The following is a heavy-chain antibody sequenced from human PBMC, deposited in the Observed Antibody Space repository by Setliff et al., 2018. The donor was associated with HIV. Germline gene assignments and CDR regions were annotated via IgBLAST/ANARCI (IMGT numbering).Heavy chain of an antibody. V-gene: IGHV1-3*04. CDR1: GYIFTNYA. J-gene: IGHJ6*02. CDR2: INTGNGST. CDR3: ARPDSRWYARGRDPLYGMDV. D-gene: IGHD6-13*01. Sequence: ASVKVSCKASGYIFTNYAMQWVRQAPGQGLEWMGWINTGNGSTKYSQKFQGRVTISRDTFASTAYMYLSSLRSEDTAVYYCARPDSRWYARGRDPLYGMDVWGQGTTVTRLL.